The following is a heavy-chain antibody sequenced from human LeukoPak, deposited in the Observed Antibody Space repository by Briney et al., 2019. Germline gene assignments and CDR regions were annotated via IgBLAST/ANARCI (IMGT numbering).Heavy chain of an antibody. J-gene: IGHJ4*02. V-gene: IGHV3-7*01. CDR3: LRENHDSGWSFDY. CDR1: GFTFSSYG. CDR2: INQGGSEK. D-gene: IGHD3-22*01. Sequence: RGSLRLSCSAPGFTFSSYGMNWVRQAPGKGLEWVANINQGGSEKYYVDSVKGRFTISRDNAKNSLYLEMNSLRAEDTAVYYCLRENHDSGWSFDYWGQGTLVTVSS.